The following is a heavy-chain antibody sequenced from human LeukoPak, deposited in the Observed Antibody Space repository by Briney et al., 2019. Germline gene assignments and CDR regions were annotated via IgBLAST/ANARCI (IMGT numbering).Heavy chain of an antibody. CDR2: INDYGDTT. D-gene: IGHD6-19*01. CDR3: VKDLSGWYSFES. J-gene: IGHJ4*02. CDR1: GFMFSSSA. Sequence: GGSLRLSCSASGFMFSSSAMHWVRQAPGMRLEYVSGINDYGDTTHYGDSVRGRVTISRDDSKNTVYLQMSSVRAEDTALYYCVKDLSGWYSFESWGQGTLVTVSS. V-gene: IGHV3-64D*09.